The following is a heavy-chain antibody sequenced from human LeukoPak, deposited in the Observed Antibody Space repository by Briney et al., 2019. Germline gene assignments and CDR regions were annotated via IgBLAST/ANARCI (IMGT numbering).Heavy chain of an antibody. Sequence: SETLSLNCTVSGGSISSYYWSWIRQPAGKGLEWIGRIYTSGSTNYNPSLKSRVTMSVDTSKNQFSLKLSSVTAADTAVYYCARGMYSGSYYYFDYWGQGTLVTVSS. V-gene: IGHV4-4*07. CDR3: ARGMYSGSYYYFDY. D-gene: IGHD1-26*01. CDR2: IYTSGST. J-gene: IGHJ4*02. CDR1: GGSISSYY.